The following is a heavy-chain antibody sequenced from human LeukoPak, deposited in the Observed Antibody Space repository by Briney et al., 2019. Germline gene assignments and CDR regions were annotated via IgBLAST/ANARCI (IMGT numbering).Heavy chain of an antibody. CDR3: ARRLNYGDYGSDY. D-gene: IGHD4-17*01. CDR1: GFNFSPYS. V-gene: IGHV3-21*01. J-gene: IGHJ4*02. CDR2: IIGSSRYI. Sequence: GGSLRLSCVGSGFNFSPYSINWVRQAPGKGLEWVSTIIGSSRYIYYADSVKGRFTISRDNAKSSVFLQMNSLRADDTAIYYCARRLNYGDYGSDYWGQGTLVTVSS.